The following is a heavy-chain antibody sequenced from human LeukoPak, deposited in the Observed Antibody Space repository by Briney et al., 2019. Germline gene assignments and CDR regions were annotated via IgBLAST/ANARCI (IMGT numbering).Heavy chain of an antibody. V-gene: IGHV4-38-2*02. CDR2: IYYSGST. CDR1: GYSISSGYY. CDR3: ARRYESDAFDI. D-gene: IGHD3-16*01. J-gene: IGHJ3*02. Sequence: SETLSLTCTVSGYSISSGYYWGWIRQPPGKGLERIGSIYYSGSTYYNPSLKGRVTISVDTSKNQFSLKLSSVTAADTAVYYCARRYESDAFDIWGQGTMVTVSS.